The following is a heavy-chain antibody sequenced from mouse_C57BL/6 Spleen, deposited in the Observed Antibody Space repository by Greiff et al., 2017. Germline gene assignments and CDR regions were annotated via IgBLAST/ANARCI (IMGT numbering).Heavy chain of an antibody. D-gene: IGHD1-1*01. CDR2: INPYNGGT. J-gene: IGHJ1*03. Sequence: EVQLQQSGPVLVKPGASVKMSCKASGYTFTDYYMNWVKQSHGKSLEWIGVINPYNGGTSYNQKFKGKATLTVDKSSSTAYMELNSLTSEDSAVYYCARRLYGSSYRYFDVWGTGTTVTVSS. V-gene: IGHV1-19*01. CDR1: GYTFTDYY. CDR3: ARRLYGSSYRYFDV.